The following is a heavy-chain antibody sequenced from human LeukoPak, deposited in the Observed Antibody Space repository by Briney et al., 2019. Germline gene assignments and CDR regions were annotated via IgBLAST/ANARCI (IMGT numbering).Heavy chain of an antibody. CDR3: ARGRVTSSSWHYYYYYGMDV. Sequence: ASVKVSCKASGCTFTSYYMHWVRQAPGQGLEWMGWINPNSGGTNYAQKFQGRVTMTRDTSISTAYMELSRLRSDDTAVYYCARGRVTSSSWHYYYYYGMDVWGQGTTVTVSS. J-gene: IGHJ6*02. CDR2: INPNSGGT. V-gene: IGHV1-2*02. D-gene: IGHD6-13*01. CDR1: GCTFTSYY.